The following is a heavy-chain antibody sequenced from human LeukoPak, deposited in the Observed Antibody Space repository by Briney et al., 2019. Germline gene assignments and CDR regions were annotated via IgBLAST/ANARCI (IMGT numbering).Heavy chain of an antibody. CDR2: IKQDGSEK. CDR3: ARVPLREAAGIFLSWTHYYYYYMDV. V-gene: IGHV3-7*01. Sequence: GGSLRLSCAASGFTFSSYWMSWVRQAPGKGLEWVANIKQDGSEKYYVDSVKGRFTISRDNAKNSLYLQMNSLRAEDTAVYYCARVPLREAAGIFLSWTHYYYYYMDVWGKGTTVTISS. D-gene: IGHD6-13*01. J-gene: IGHJ6*03. CDR1: GFTFSSYW.